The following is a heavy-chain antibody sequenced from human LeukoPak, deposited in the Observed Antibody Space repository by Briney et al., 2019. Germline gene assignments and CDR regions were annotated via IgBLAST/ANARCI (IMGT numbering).Heavy chain of an antibody. V-gene: IGHV1-8*03. CDR2: MNPNSGNT. J-gene: IGHJ6*03. D-gene: IGHD2-21*02. Sequence: ASVKFSCKASGYTFTSYDINWVRQATGQGLEWMGWMNPNSGNTGYAQKFQGRVTITRNTSISTAYMELSSLRSEDTAVYYCAVTRSYYYYYMDVWGKGTTVTVSS. CDR3: AVTRSYYYYYMDV. CDR1: GYTFTSYD.